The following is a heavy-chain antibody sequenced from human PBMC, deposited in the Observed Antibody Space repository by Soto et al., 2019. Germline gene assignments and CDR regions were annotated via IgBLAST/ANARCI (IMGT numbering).Heavy chain of an antibody. Sequence: QVQLVESGGGLVKAGGSLRLSCAASGFTFSDYYMSWIRQAPGKGLEWVSYISSSSSYTNYADSVKGRFTISRDNAKNSLYLQMDSLRAEDTALYYCARTIAAAGGRRYFDLWGRGTLVTVSS. CDR2: ISSSSSYT. J-gene: IGHJ2*01. D-gene: IGHD6-13*01. CDR1: GFTFSDYY. V-gene: IGHV3-11*05. CDR3: ARTIAAAGGRRYFDL.